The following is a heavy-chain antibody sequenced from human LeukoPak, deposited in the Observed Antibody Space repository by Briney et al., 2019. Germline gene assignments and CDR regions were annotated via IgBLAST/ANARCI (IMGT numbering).Heavy chain of an antibody. J-gene: IGHJ4*02. Sequence: SDTQSLPCTVSSHPIHGFYWAWTPQPPARARVGIGYTYYSASTNYNPSLKSRVTISSDTSKKQVSLKMSSVTAADTAVYYCARGQMTAVPLLDYWGQGALVTVSS. CDR1: SHPIHGFY. D-gene: IGHD4-11*01. CDR3: ARGQMTAVPLLDY. V-gene: IGHV4-59*07. CDR2: TYYSAST.